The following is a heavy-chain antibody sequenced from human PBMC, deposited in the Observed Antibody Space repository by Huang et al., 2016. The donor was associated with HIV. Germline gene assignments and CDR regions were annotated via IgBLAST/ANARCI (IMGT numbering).Heavy chain of an antibody. Sequence: QVHLVQSGAEVKQPGASVKVSCMASGYTFTDYYRHWLRQAPGQGRGWIGWIKPNSGGTNYAQKFQGRVTMTTDTSISTAYMDLIRLKSDDTAVYHCARQRTTYYYDSSGYRGEFDQWGQGTLVTVSS. CDR3: ARQRTTYYYDSSGYRGEFDQ. V-gene: IGHV1-2*02. D-gene: IGHD3-22*01. CDR2: IKPNSGGT. CDR1: GYTFTDYY. J-gene: IGHJ4*02.